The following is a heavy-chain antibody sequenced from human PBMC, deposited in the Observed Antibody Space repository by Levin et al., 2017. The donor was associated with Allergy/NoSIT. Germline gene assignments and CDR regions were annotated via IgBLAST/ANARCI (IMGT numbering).Heavy chain of an antibody. J-gene: IGHJ4*02. CDR1: GFTFSRNG. CDR3: TKESPRVRDFDF. D-gene: IGHD3-10*01. CDR2: VSYDGSSK. Sequence: PGGSLRLSCAASGFTFSRNGMHWVRQAPGKGLEWVAYVSYDGSSKYYADSVKGRFTISRDNSKSRLYLQMNSLKTADTGLYFCTKESPRVRDFDFWGQGTLVSVSS. V-gene: IGHV3-30*18.